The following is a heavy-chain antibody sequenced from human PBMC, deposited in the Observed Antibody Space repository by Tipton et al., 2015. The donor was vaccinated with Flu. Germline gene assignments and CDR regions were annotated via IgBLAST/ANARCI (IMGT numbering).Heavy chain of an antibody. J-gene: IGHJ6*02. Sequence: SLRLSCVASGFTFSSYAMSWVRQVPGKGLEWVSVISGSGGSTYYADSVKGRFAISRDNSKSTSYLQMNSLRVEDTAVYYCARDRVVGAAAGYYYYYYGLDVWGQGTTVTASS. CDR2: ISGSGGST. CDR3: ARDRVVGAAAGYYYYYYGLDV. D-gene: IGHD1-26*01. CDR1: GFTFSSYA. V-gene: IGHV3-23*01.